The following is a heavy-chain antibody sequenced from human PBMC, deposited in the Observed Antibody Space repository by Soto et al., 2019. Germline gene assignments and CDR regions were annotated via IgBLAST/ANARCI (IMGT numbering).Heavy chain of an antibody. Sequence: GGSLRLSCAASGFTFSTYSMNWVRQAPGKGLEWVSYISSTGNTIYYPDSVKGRFTISRDNAKNSLYLQMNSLRAEDTAVYYWPRDGNWSDPWGQGTLVTVSS. CDR1: GFTFSTYS. J-gene: IGHJ5*02. CDR2: ISSTGNTI. V-gene: IGHV3-48*04. CDR3: PRDGNWSDP.